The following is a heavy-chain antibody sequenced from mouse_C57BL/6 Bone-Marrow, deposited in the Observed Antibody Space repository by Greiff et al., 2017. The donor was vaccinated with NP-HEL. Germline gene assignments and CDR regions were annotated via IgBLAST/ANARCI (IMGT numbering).Heavy chain of an antibody. J-gene: IGHJ4*01. CDR2: IHPNLCST. D-gene: IGHD2-4*01. V-gene: IGHV1-64*01. CDR3: ARTVIYYDYDVAMDY. Sequence: QVQLQQSGAELVNPGASVKLSCKASGSPCPLPFMPLLTPRPLQCLEFILMIHPNLCSTNYNEKFKSKATLTVDKSSSTAYMQLSSLTSEDSAVYYCARTVIYYDYDVAMDYWGQGTPVTVSS. CDR1: GSPCPLPF.